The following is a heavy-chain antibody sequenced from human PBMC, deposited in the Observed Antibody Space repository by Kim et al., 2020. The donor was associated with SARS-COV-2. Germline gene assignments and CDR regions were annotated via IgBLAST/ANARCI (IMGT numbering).Heavy chain of an antibody. CDR1: GYTFTSYA. CDR3: ARDSYYDIFRYYYYYMDV. CDR2: INAGNGNT. Sequence: ASVKVSCKASGYTFTSYAMHWVRQAPGQRLEWMGWINAGNGNTKYSQKFQGRVTITRDTSASTAYMELSSLRSEDTAEYYCARDSYYDIFRYYYYYMDVWGKGTTVTVSS. D-gene: IGHD3-9*01. V-gene: IGHV1-3*01. J-gene: IGHJ6*03.